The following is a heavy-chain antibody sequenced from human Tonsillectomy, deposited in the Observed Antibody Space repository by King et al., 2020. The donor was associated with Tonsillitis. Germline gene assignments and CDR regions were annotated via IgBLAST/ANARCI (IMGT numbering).Heavy chain of an antibody. CDR2: IFYSGIT. V-gene: IGHV4-39*01. J-gene: IGHJ3*02. CDR1: GDSISSTNYY. D-gene: IGHD3-16*01. Sequence: QLQESGPGLVKPSETLSLTCTVSGDSISSTNYYWGWIRQPPGKGLEWIGSIFYSGITYYNPSLKSRVTISVDTSKNQFSLKLSSVTAADTAVYYCARLTYYDYVWGTYLDAFDIWGQGTMVTVSS. CDR3: ARLTYYDYVWGTYLDAFDI.